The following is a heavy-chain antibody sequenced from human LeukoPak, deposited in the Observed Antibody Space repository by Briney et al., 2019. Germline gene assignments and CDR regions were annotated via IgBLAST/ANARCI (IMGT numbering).Heavy chain of an antibody. CDR2: ISSSSSYI. D-gene: IGHD6-6*01. CDR1: GFTFSSYS. Sequence: GGSLRLSCAASGFTFSSYSMNWVRQAPGRGLEWVSSISSSSSYIYYADSVKGRFTISRDNAKNSLYLQMNSLRAEDTAVYYCARGRAARPDAFDIWGQGTLVTVSS. V-gene: IGHV3-21*01. J-gene: IGHJ3*02. CDR3: ARGRAARPDAFDI.